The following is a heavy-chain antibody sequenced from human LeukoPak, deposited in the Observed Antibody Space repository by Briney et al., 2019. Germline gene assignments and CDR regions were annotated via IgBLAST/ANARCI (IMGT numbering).Heavy chain of an antibody. J-gene: IGHJ4*02. CDR1: GYTFTTYY. CDR2: INPLGGST. Sequence: ASVKVSCKASGYTFTTYYMHWVRQAPGQGLEWMGIINPLGGSTTYAHKFQDRLTMTRDTPTSTVYMELSSLRSEDTAVYYCARVHDFWIGFFDYGGQGTLFTVSS. D-gene: IGHD3-3*01. V-gene: IGHV1-46*01. CDR3: ARVHDFWIGFFDY.